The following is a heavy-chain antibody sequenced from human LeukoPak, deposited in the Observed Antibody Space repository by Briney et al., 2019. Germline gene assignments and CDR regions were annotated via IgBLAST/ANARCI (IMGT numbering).Heavy chain of an antibody. CDR2: ILNDGSHK. V-gene: IGHV3-30*02. J-gene: IGHJ4*02. CDR3: AKDQGPYCSPFH. D-gene: IGHD2-8*02. Sequence: PGGSLRLSCAASGFTFSIYAIHWVRQALGKGLEWVAFILNDGSHKSYADSVKGRFAISRDNFKNTLWLQMNSLRPEDSAVYYCAKDQGPYCSPFHWGQGTVVTVSS. CDR1: GFTFSIYA.